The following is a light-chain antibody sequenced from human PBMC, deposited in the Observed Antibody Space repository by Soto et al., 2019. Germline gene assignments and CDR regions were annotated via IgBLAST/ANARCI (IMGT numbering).Light chain of an antibody. CDR1: SSDIGGYGY. CDR2: DVS. V-gene: IGLV2-14*01. CDR3: CSYTTSSTRV. Sequence: QSALTQPASVSGSPRQSITISCTGTSSDIGGYGYVSWYQQHPGKAPKLRIYDVSNRPSEVSDRFSGSKSGNTASLTISGLQAEDEADYYCCSYTTSSTRVFGTGTKLTVL. J-gene: IGLJ1*01.